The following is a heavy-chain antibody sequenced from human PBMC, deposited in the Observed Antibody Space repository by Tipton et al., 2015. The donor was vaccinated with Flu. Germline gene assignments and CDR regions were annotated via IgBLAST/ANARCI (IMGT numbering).Heavy chain of an antibody. V-gene: IGHV3-23*01. CDR1: GSTFSREW. CDR3: ARDRVVGAAAGYYYSYYGMDV. D-gene: IGHD1-26*01. CDR2: IRRSSGDT. J-gene: IGHJ6*02. Sequence: GSLRLSCAASGSTFSREWMSWVRQAPGKGLEWVSSIRRSSGDTYYADSVKGRFTISRDNSKTTLYLQMNSLRVEDTAVYYCARDRVVGAAAGYYYSYYGMDVWGQGTTVTVSS.